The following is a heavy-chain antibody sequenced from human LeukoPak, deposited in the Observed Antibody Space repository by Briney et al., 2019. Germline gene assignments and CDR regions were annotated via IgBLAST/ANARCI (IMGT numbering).Heavy chain of an antibody. D-gene: IGHD6-25*01. CDR1: GYTFTSYD. CDR3: ASPRSSDDAFDI. CDR2: MNPNSGNT. V-gene: IGHV1-8*01. Sequence: ASVKVSCKASGYTFTSYDINWVRQATGQGLEWMGWMNPNSGNTGYAQKFQGRVTITRNTSISTAYMELSSLRSEDTAVYYCASPRSSDDAFDIWGQGTMVTVSS. J-gene: IGHJ3*02.